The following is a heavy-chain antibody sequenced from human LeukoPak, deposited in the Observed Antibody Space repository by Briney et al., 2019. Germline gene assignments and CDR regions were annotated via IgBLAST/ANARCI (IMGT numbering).Heavy chain of an antibody. CDR2: ISGSGGGT. Sequence: GGSLRLSCAASGFTFSNYATTWVRQAPGKGLEWVSGISGSGGGTYYTDSVKGRFTISRDNSRNTLYLQMNSLRPEDTAIYYCAKAFSSSWYGFDYWGQGTLVTVSS. D-gene: IGHD6-13*01. CDR3: AKAFSSSWYGFDY. CDR1: GFTFSNYA. V-gene: IGHV3-23*01. J-gene: IGHJ4*02.